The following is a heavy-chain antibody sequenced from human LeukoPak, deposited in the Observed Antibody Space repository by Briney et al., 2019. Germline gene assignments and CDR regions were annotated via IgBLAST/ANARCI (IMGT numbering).Heavy chain of an antibody. D-gene: IGHD1-26*01. CDR3: ARVGHNWFDP. J-gene: IGHJ5*02. V-gene: IGHV4-4*02. Sequence: SETLSLTCAVSGGSISSPNWWTWVRQLPGKGLEWIGEIYHSGRTNSNPSLESRVIMSVDKSKNQFSLKLTSVTAADTAVYYCARVGHNWFDPWGQGTLVTVSS. CDR1: GGSISSPNW. CDR2: IYHSGRT.